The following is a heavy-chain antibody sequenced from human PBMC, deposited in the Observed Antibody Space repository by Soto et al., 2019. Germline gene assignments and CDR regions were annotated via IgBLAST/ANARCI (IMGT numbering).Heavy chain of an antibody. J-gene: IGHJ4*02. CDR3: TTEGGYSYGREDFDY. Sequence: GGSLRLSCAASGFTFSNAWMNWVRQAPGKGLEWVGRIKSKTDGGTTDYAAPVKGRFTISRDDSKNTRYLQMNSLKTEDTAVYYCTTEGGYSYGREDFDYWGQGTLVTVSS. CDR1: GFTFSNAW. V-gene: IGHV3-15*07. CDR2: IKSKTDGGTT. D-gene: IGHD5-18*01.